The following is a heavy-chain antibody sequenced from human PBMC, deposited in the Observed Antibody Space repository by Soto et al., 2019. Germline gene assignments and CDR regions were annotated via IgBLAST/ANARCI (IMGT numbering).Heavy chain of an antibody. Sequence: EAQLVESGGGVIQPGGSLRLSCAASGFSFSDFWMHWVRQTAEKGLVWVSRISGDGSSTNYADSVKGRFTISRDNANHMLFLQMSSLRAEDTAISVCVRSGYSYGYGFDNWGQGTRVAVSS. CDR2: ISGDGSST. CDR1: GFSFSDFW. J-gene: IGHJ5*02. D-gene: IGHD5-18*01. CDR3: VRSGYSYGYGFDN. V-gene: IGHV3-74*01.